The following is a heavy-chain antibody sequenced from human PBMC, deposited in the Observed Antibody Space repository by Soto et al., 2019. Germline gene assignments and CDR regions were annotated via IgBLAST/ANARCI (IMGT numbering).Heavy chain of an antibody. D-gene: IGHD6-13*01. J-gene: IGHJ5*02. Sequence: GGSLRLSCAGFGFPFSSYGMHWVRQAPGKGLEWVAVIWYDGSNKYYADSVKGRFTISRDNAKNTLYLQMNSLRAEDTAVYYCAKDLGRQLVHSWFDPWGQGTLVTVSS. CDR3: AKDLGRQLVHSWFDP. CDR2: IWYDGSNK. CDR1: GFPFSSYG. V-gene: IGHV3-33*03.